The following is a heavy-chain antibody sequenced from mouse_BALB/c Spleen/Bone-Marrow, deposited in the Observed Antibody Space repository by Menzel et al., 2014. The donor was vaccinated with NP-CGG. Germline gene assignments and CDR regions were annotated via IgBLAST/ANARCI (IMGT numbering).Heavy chain of an antibody. V-gene: IGHV14-3*02. CDR3: ARDYGRTALFAY. Sequence: EVQLQQSGAELVKPGASVKLSYTASGFNIKDTYIHWVKQRPEQGLEWIGGIDPANGNTKYDPKFQGKATITADTSSNTAYLQLSSLTSEDTAVYYCARDYGRTALFAYWGQGTLVTVSA. J-gene: IGHJ3*01. D-gene: IGHD1-1*01. CDR2: IDPANGNT. CDR1: GFNIKDTY.